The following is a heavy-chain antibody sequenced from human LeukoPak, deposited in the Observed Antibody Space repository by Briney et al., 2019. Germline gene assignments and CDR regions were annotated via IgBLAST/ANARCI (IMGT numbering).Heavy chain of an antibody. J-gene: IGHJ6*03. CDR3: ATTPLGFVEGGDNHFMDV. Sequence: SETLSLTCTVSGASMNVFYWNWIRQTAGKEVEWIGRMYVSGSTSYNPSLKSRVDMSVGTSRNQVSLKLRSVTAADTATYYCATTPLGFVEGGDNHFMDVWGKGTTVTVSS. D-gene: IGHD3-3*01. V-gene: IGHV4-4*07. CDR2: MYVSGST. CDR1: GASMNVFY.